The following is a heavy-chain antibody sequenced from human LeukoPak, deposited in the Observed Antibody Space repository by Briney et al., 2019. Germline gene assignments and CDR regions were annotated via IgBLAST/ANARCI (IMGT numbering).Heavy chain of an antibody. CDR3: ARDGAAGGIAFDI. V-gene: IGHV4-39*07. J-gene: IGHJ3*02. CDR1: GGSINSNNYY. D-gene: IGHD6-13*01. CDR2: IYSSGSA. Sequence: SETLSLTCTVSGGSINSNNYYWGWIRQPPGKGLEWIGSIYSSGSAYYNPSLKSRVTISVDTSKNQFSLKLSSVTAADTAVYYCARDGAAGGIAFDIWGQGTMVTVSS.